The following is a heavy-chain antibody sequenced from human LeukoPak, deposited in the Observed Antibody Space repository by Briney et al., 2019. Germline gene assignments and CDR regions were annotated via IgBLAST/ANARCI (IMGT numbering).Heavy chain of an antibody. CDR2: IGSSSSYI. Sequence: GGSLRLSCAASGFTFSSYGMHWVRQAPGKGLEWVSSIGSSSSYIYYADSVKGRFTISRDNAKNSLYLQMNSLRAEDTAVYYCASSPSSLGWFDPWGQGTLVTVSS. CDR3: ASSPSSLGWFDP. CDR1: GFTFSSYG. V-gene: IGHV3-21*01. J-gene: IGHJ5*02.